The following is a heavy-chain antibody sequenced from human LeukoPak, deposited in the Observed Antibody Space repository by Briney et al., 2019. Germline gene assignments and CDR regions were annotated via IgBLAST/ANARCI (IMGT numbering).Heavy chain of an antibody. CDR3: TRDSARRDGYNFDY. J-gene: IGHJ4*02. CDR2: IKQDGSEK. CDR1: GFTLSSYW. V-gene: IGHV3-7*01. Sequence: GGSLRLSCAASGFTLSSYWMSWVRQAPGKGLEWVANIKQDGSEKYYVDSVKGRFTISRDNSKNTLYLQMNSLRTEDTAVYYCTRDSARRDGYNFDYWGQGTLVTVSS. D-gene: IGHD5-24*01.